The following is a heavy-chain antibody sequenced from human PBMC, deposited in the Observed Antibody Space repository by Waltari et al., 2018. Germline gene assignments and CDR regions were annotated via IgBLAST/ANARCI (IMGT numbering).Heavy chain of an antibody. J-gene: IGHJ4*02. Sequence: QVQLQESGPGLVKPSGTLSLTCAVSGGSISSSNWWSWVRQPPGKGLEWIGEIYHSGSTNYNPSLKSRVTRSVDKSKNQFSLKLSSVTAADTAVYYCARGTNDFWSGYRDFDYWGQGTLVTVSS. V-gene: IGHV4-4*02. D-gene: IGHD3-3*01. CDR1: GGSISSSNW. CDR3: ARGTNDFWSGYRDFDY. CDR2: IYHSGST.